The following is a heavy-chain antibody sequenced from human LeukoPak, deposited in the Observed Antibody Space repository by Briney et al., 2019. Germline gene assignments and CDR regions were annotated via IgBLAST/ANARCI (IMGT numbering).Heavy chain of an antibody. D-gene: IGHD6-19*01. V-gene: IGHV4-4*07. J-gene: IGHJ4*02. CDR3: ASTAVAVAGNRAYYFDY. CDR1: GGSISSYY. CDR2: IYTSGST. Sequence: SETLSLTCTVSGGSISSYYWSWIRQPAGKGLEWIGRIYTSGSTNYNPSLKSRVTTSVDTSKNQFSLKLSSVTAADTAVYYCASTAVAVAGNRAYYFDYWGQGTLVTV.